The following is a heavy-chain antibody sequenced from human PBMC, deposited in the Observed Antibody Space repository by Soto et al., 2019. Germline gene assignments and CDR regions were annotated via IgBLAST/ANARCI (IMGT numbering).Heavy chain of an antibody. V-gene: IGHV3-30-3*01. D-gene: IGHD4-4*01. J-gene: IGHJ4*02. CDR2: ISYDGSNK. Sequence: QVQLVESGGGVVQPGRSLRLSCAASGFTFSSYAMHWVRQAPDKGLEWVAVISYDGSNKYYADSVKGRFTISRDNSKNTLYLQMNSLRAEDTAVYYCARDLQAPTVTLYYWGQGTLVTVSS. CDR1: GFTFSSYA. CDR3: ARDLQAPTVTLYY.